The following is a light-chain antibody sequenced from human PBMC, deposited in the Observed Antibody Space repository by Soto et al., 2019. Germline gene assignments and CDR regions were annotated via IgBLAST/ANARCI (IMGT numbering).Light chain of an antibody. Sequence: IQMTQSPSSLSASLGARVTITCRASQNIANYLNWYQQEPGKAPKVLIYAASRLQSGVPSRFNGSGSGTDFTLTISSLQPEDFAIYYCQQSYSTPPITFGQGTRLEIK. CDR2: AAS. J-gene: IGKJ5*01. CDR3: QQSYSTPPIT. CDR1: QNIANY. V-gene: IGKV1-39*01.